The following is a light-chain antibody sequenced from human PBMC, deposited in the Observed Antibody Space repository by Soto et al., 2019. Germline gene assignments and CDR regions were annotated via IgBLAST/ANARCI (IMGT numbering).Light chain of an antibody. J-gene: IGLJ1*01. CDR1: SSNIGAGYD. V-gene: IGLV1-40*01. CDR3: QSYDSSLSGYV. CDR2: DNN. Sequence: QSVLTQPPSVSGAPGQRVTISCTGSSSNIGAGYDVHWYQQLPGTAPKLLIYDNNNRPSGVPDRFSGSKSGTSASLAITGLQAEDEADYYCQSYDSSLSGYVFGTGTKRTVL.